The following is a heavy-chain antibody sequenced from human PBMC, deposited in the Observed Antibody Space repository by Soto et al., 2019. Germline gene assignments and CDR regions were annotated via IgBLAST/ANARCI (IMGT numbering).Heavy chain of an antibody. CDR2: INHSGST. V-gene: IGHV4-34*01. D-gene: IGHD3-3*01. CDR1: GGSFSGYY. Sequence: SETLSLTCAVYGGSFSGYYWSWIRQPPGKGLEWIGEINHSGSTNYNPSLKSRATISVDTSKNQFSLKLSSVTAADTAVYYCARNQDDFWSGYSYFDYWGQGTLVTVSS. J-gene: IGHJ4*02. CDR3: ARNQDDFWSGYSYFDY.